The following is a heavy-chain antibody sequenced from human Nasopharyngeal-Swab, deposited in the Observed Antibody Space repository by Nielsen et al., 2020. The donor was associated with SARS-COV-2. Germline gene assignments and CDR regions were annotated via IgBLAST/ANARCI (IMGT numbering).Heavy chain of an antibody. Sequence: GESLKISCAASGFTFSSYGMHWVRQAPGKGLEWVAVISYDGSNKYYADSVKGRFTISRDNSKNTLYLQMNSLRAEDTAVYYCAKPRSGSYLSPFDYWGQGTLVIVSS. J-gene: IGHJ4*02. D-gene: IGHD1-26*01. V-gene: IGHV3-30*18. CDR3: AKPRSGSYLSPFDY. CDR1: GFTFSSYG. CDR2: ISYDGSNK.